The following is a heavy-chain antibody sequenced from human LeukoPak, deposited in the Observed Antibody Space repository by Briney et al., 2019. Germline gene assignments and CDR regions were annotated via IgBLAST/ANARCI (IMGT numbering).Heavy chain of an antibody. D-gene: IGHD2-15*01. CDR2: INPHNGDT. Sequence: GVSVKVSCKASGYTFIGYYLHWVRQARGQGLEWMGWINPHNGDTNYAQRFQGRVTMTRDTSITTAYMELNRLKSDGTAVYYCATVRDIVVGGGPYYFDYWGQGTLVTVSS. V-gene: IGHV1-2*02. CDR3: ATVRDIVVGGGPYYFDY. J-gene: IGHJ4*02. CDR1: GYTFIGYY.